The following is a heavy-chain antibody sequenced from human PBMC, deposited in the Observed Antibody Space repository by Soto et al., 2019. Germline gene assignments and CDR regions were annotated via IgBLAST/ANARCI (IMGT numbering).Heavy chain of an antibody. CDR2: IIPTFGTA. V-gene: IGHV1-69*13. J-gene: IGHJ6*02. CDR1: GGTFSSYA. Sequence: ASVKVSCKASGGTFSSYAISWVRQAPGQGLEWMGGIIPTFGTANYAQKFQGRVTITADESTSTAYMELSSLRSGDTAVYYCARDGLQAGMDVWGQGTTVTVSS. CDR3: ARDGLQAGMDV.